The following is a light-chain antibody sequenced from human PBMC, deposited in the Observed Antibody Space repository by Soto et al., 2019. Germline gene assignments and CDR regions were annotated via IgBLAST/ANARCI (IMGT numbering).Light chain of an antibody. V-gene: IGKV3-15*01. CDR1: QSVSSSY. J-gene: IGKJ1*01. CDR2: GAS. CDR3: QQYNSWLWT. Sequence: EIVLTQSPGTLSLSPGERATLSCRASQSVSSSYLAWYQQKPGQAPRLLIYGASTRATGIPARFSGSGSGTEFTLIISSLQSEDSAVYYCQQYNSWLWTFGQGTKV.